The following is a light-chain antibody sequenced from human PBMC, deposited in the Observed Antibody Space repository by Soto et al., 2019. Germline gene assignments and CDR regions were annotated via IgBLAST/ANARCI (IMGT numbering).Light chain of an antibody. V-gene: IGLV1-47*02. CDR3: ASWDDNLSGVV. J-gene: IGLJ2*01. CDR1: SSNIGRDF. Sequence: QSVLTQPPSASGTPGQRVTISCSGSSSNIGRDFVYWYQQVPGTAPKPLIYSDNQRYSGVPDRFPGSKSGTSASLTISGLRSEDEADYYCASWDDNLSGVVFGGGTKVTVL. CDR2: SDN.